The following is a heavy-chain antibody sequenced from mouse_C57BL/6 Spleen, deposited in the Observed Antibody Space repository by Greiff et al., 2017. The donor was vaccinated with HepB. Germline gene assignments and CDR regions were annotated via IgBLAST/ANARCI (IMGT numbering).Heavy chain of an antibody. V-gene: IGHV1-53*01. J-gene: IGHJ1*03. CDR3: ARSDGITTVVATSVDV. CDR2: INPSNGGT. D-gene: IGHD1-1*01. Sequence: QVQLQQPGTELVKPGASVKLSCKASGYTFTSYWMHWVKQRPGQGLEWIGNINPSNGGTNYNEKFKSKATLTVDKSSSTAYMQLSSLTSEDSAVYYCARSDGITTVVATSVDVWGTGTTVTVSS. CDR1: GYTFTSYW.